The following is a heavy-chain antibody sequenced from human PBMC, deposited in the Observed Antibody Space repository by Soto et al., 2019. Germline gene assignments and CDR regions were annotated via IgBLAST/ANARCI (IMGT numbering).Heavy chain of an antibody. D-gene: IGHD3-9*01. V-gene: IGHV3-74*01. CDR3: ARGAVDHAFDI. Sequence: EVQVVESGGDLVQPGGSLRLSCAASGFRFSDYWMHWVRQVPGKGLVWVSRVTSDGRDTIYADSVMGRFTVSRDNAKNTMFLQMNSLRIEDTAMYYCARGAVDHAFDIWGQGTMVTVSS. CDR1: GFRFSDYW. J-gene: IGHJ3*02. CDR2: VTSDGRDT.